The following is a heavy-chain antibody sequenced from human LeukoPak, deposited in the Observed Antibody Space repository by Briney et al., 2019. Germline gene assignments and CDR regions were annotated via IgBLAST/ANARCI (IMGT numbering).Heavy chain of an antibody. D-gene: IGHD3-22*01. CDR3: ASLIYSYESSGFDS. V-gene: IGHV5-51*01. J-gene: IGHJ5*01. Sequence: GESLKISCETSGYSFTTYWLAWVRQMPGKGLEWMGLIYPGDSDTRYGPSFKGQVTISVDKSISPAYLQWSSLKASDTAMYYCASLIYSYESSGFDSWGQGTLVTVSS. CDR2: IYPGDSDT. CDR1: GYSFTTYW.